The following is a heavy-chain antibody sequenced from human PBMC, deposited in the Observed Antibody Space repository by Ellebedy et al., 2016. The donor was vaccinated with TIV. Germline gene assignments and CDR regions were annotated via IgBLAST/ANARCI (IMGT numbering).Heavy chain of an antibody. V-gene: IGHV5-51*01. D-gene: IGHD3/OR15-3a*01. CDR3: AKRGLVGSLYAS. CDR1: GNDSTSDL. CDR2: IYPGDSPI. J-gene: IGHJ5*02. Sequence: GGSLRLSCKASGNDSTSDLIAWVRLMPGRGLEWMGIIYPGDSPIAYRPSFRGHVTISADRSINTAYLQWSSLKASDTAIYYCAKRGLVGSLYASWGQGTPVTVSS.